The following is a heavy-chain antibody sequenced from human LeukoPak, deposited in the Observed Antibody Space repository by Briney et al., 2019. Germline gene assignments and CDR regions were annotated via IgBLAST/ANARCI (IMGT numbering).Heavy chain of an antibody. J-gene: IGHJ4*02. CDR3: ARGIAEIDY. CDR1: GFTFSSYS. V-gene: IGHV3-48*01. D-gene: IGHD1-14*01. CDR2: ISSSSSII. Sequence: PGGSLRLSCAASGFTFSSYSMNWVRQAPGKGLEWVSYISSSSSIIYYADSVKGRFTISRDNAKNSLYLQMNSLRAEDTAVYYCARGIAEIDYWGQGTLVTVSS.